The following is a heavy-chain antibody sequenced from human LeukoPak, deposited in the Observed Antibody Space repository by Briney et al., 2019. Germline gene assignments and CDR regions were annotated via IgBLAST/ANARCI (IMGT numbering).Heavy chain of an antibody. V-gene: IGHV4-34*01. D-gene: IGHD3-3*01. Sequence: SETLSLTCAVYGGSFSGYYWSWIRQPPGKGLEWIGEINHSGSTNYNPSLKSRVTISVDTSKNQFSLKLSSVTAADTAVYYCARKSGYYTNHYYYYGMDVWGQGTTVTVSS. CDR1: GGSFSGYY. CDR2: INHSGST. CDR3: ARKSGYYTNHYYYYGMDV. J-gene: IGHJ6*02.